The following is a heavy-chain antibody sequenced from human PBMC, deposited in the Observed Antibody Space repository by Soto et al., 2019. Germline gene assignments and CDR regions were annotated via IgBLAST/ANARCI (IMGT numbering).Heavy chain of an antibody. CDR3: AKRGDYYDSSGYSEDYYYGMDV. CDR2: ISYEGSNK. J-gene: IGHJ6*02. CDR1: GFTFSSYG. Sequence: QVQLVESGGGVVQPGRSLRLSCAASGFTFSSYGMHWVRQAPGKGLEWVAVISYEGSNKYSADSVKGRFTISRDNYKNTLYLQMNSLRAEDTAVYYCAKRGDYYDSSGYSEDYYYGMDVWGQGTTVTVSS. D-gene: IGHD3-22*01. V-gene: IGHV3-30*18.